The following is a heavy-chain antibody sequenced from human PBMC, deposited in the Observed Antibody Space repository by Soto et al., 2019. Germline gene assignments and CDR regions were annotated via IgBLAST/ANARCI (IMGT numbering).Heavy chain of an antibody. J-gene: IGHJ5*02. Sequence: GASVKVSCKASGGTFSSYAISWVRQAPGQGLEWMGGIIPIFGTANYAQKFQGRVTITADESTSTAYMELSSLRSEDTAVYYCALPYCSGRSCYSGWFDPWGQGTLVTVSS. V-gene: IGHV1-69*13. CDR3: ALPYCSGRSCYSGWFDP. CDR2: IIPIFGTA. D-gene: IGHD2-15*01. CDR1: GGTFSSYA.